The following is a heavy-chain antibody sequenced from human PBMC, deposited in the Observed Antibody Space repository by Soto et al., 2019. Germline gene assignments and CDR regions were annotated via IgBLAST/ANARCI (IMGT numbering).Heavy chain of an antibody. D-gene: IGHD3-16*01. CDR2: IFWDRDK. V-gene: IGHV2-5*02. Sequence: QITLKESGPTLLKPTEPLTLTCTISGSSLNTPGVGVGWIRQPPGKALEWLALIFWDRDKRYRPSLKSRVTVTTDTSKNQVFLTMTNMDPVDTATYYCARRPYLSAYSFDYWGQGTLVTVSS. CDR3: ARRPYLSAYSFDY. J-gene: IGHJ4*02. CDR1: GSSLNTPGVG.